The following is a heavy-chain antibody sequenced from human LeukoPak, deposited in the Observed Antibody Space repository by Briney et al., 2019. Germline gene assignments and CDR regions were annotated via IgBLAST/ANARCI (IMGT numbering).Heavy chain of an antibody. CDR1: GFTFSKFW. CDR3: ARDASIVPATTSLDL. V-gene: IGHV3-7*01. J-gene: IGHJ5*02. D-gene: IGHD2-2*01. CDR2: IKQDESEK. Sequence: GGSLRLSCVASGFTFSKFWMSWVRQAPGKGLEWVANIKQDESEKYYVDSVKGRFTISRDNAKNSLYLQMNSLRAEDTAVYYCARDASIVPATTSLDLWGQGTLVTVSS.